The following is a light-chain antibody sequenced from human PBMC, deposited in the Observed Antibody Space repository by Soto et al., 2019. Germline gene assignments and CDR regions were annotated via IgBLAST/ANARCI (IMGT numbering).Light chain of an antibody. CDR2: ADK. Sequence: QSVVTQPPSASGTPGQRVTISSSGSSSNIGSNTVNWYRHLPGTAPKLLIYADKQRPSGVPDRFSGSKSGSSASLAISGLQPEDEGDYYCAAWDDTLDAYVFGPGTKLTVL. V-gene: IGLV1-44*01. J-gene: IGLJ1*01. CDR1: SSNIGSNT. CDR3: AAWDDTLDAYV.